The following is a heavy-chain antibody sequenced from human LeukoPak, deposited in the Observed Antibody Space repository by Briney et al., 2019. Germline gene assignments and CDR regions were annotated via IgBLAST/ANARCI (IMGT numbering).Heavy chain of an antibody. Sequence: SGPTLVNPTQTLTLTCTFSGFSLSTSGMCVSWIRQPPGKALEWLARIDWDDDKYYSTSLKTRLTISKDTSKNQVVLTMTNMAPVDTATYYCARMISGSYNYYMDVWGKGTTVTVSS. CDR2: IDWDDDK. V-gene: IGHV2-70*11. CDR3: ARMISGSYNYYMDV. J-gene: IGHJ6*03. D-gene: IGHD3-10*01. CDR1: GFSLSTSGMC.